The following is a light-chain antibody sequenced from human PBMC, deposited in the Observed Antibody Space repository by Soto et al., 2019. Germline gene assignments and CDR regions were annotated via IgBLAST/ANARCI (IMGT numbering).Light chain of an antibody. CDR1: SSDVGDYNY. V-gene: IGLV2-14*01. CDR2: DVS. CDR3: SSYTSSSTYV. J-gene: IGLJ1*01. Sequence: CALPQPSSVSVSPGQSITISCAGTSSDVGDYNYVSWYQQHPGKAPKLMLFDVSNRPSGVSSRFSGSKSGNTASLTISWLQAEDEAEYYCSSYTSSSTYVFGTGTKVT.